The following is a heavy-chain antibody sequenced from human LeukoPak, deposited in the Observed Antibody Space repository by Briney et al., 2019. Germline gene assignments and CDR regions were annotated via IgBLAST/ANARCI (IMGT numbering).Heavy chain of an antibody. CDR2: IYYSGST. D-gene: IGHD3-10*01. V-gene: IGHV4-31*03. J-gene: IGHJ4*02. CDR3: ARGNSKPGITMVRGPRGGFVY. CDR1: GGSISSGGYY. Sequence: SETLSLTCTVSGGSISSGGYYWSWIRQHPGKGLEWLGNIYYSGSTYHNPSLKSRVTISVDTSKNQFSLRLSSVTAADTAVYYCARGNSKPGITMVRGPRGGFVYWGQGTLVTVSS.